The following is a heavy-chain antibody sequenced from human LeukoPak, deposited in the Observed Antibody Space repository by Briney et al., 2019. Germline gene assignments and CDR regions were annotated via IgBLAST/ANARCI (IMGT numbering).Heavy chain of an antibody. CDR2: ISAYNGNT. J-gene: IGHJ4*02. CDR3: ASGGVLRYFDWSPKNDY. CDR1: GYTFTSYG. Sequence: ASVKVSCKASGYTFTSYGISWVRQAPGQGLEWMGWISAYNGNTNYAQKLQGRVTMTTDTSTSTAYMELRSLRSDDTAVYYCASGGVLRYFDWSPKNDYWGQGTLVTVSS. V-gene: IGHV1-18*01. D-gene: IGHD3-9*01.